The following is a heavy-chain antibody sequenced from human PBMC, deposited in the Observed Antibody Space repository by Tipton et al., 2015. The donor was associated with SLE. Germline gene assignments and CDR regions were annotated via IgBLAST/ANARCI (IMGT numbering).Heavy chain of an antibody. D-gene: IGHD3-10*01. CDR3: ARDPGVRSHCDL. CDR2: ISTGGSSI. Sequence: QLVQSGGGLVQPGGSLRLSCEASGFTFSDYEMNWVRQAPGKGLEWVSYISTGGSSIYYADSVRGRFTISRDNAKNSVFLQMNSLRAEDMSVYYCARDPGVRSHCDLWGLGTLVLVSS. CDR1: GFTFSDYE. V-gene: IGHV3-48*03. J-gene: IGHJ2*01.